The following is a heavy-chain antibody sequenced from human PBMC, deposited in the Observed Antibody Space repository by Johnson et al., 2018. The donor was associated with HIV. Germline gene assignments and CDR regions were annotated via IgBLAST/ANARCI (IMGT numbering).Heavy chain of an antibody. CDR1: GFTFSNAW. CDR2: IKSKTDGGTT. J-gene: IGHJ3*02. V-gene: IGHV3-15*01. CDR3: TTGWGSKGDAFDI. D-gene: IGHD3-16*01. Sequence: QLVESGGGLVKPGGSLRLSCAASGFTFSNAWMSWVRQAPGKGLEWVGRIKSKTDGGTTDYAAPVKGRFTITRDDSKNTLYLQMNRLKTEDTALYYCTTGWGSKGDAFDIWGQGTMVTVSS.